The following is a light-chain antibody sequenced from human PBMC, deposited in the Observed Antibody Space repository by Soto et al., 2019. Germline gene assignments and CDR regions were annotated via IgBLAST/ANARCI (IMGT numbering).Light chain of an antibody. J-gene: IGKJ3*01. CDR3: QHYDSFSP. V-gene: IGKV1-5*01. CDR2: DAS. Sequence: DIQMTQSPSTLSASVGDRVTITCRASQIINTWLAWYQQKPGKAPKLLIYDASSLESGVPSRFSGSGTGSEFTLTIISLQPDDFATYYCQHYDSFSPFGPGTKVDIK. CDR1: QIINTW.